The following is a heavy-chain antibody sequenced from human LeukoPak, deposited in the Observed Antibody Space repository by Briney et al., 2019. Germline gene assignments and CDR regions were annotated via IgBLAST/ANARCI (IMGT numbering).Heavy chain of an antibody. CDR2: ISCSGGST. J-gene: IGHJ4*02. Sequence: GGSLRLSCAASGFTFSSYAMSWVRQVPGKGLEWVSGISCSGGSTYYADSLKGRFTISRDNSKNTLYLQMNSLRTDATALYYCATDSSPSGTLKYYFDNWGQGTLVTVSS. D-gene: IGHD6-25*01. CDR3: ATDSSPSGTLKYYFDN. CDR1: GFTFSSYA. V-gene: IGHV3-23*01.